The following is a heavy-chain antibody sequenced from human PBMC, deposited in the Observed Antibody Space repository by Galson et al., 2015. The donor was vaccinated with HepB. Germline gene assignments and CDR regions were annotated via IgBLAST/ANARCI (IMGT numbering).Heavy chain of an antibody. CDR1: GGIFRSLS. J-gene: IGHJ3*02. V-gene: IGHV1-69*13. Sequence: SVKVSCKASGGIFRSLSLSWVRQAPGQGLEWMGSIIPLFDTRDYAQKFRGRVTITADESTSTAHIEVRSLTAADTAVYYCAKEGTSEIAGAFDIWGPGTMVTDSS. CDR2: IIPLFDTR. D-gene: IGHD2-21*01. CDR3: AKEGTSEIAGAFDI.